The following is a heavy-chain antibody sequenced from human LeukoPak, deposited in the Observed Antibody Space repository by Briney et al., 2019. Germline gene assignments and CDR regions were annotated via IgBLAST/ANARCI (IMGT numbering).Heavy chain of an antibody. J-gene: IGHJ3*01. V-gene: IGHV1-46*01. D-gene: IGHD1-26*01. CDR1: GYTFTSYY. Sequence: ASVKVSCKASGYTFTSYYMHWVRQAPGQGLEWMGIINPSGGGTSYAQKFQGRVTMTRDMSTSTVYMELSSLRSEDTAVYYCARGDGEGATIYAFDFWGQGTMVTVSS. CDR2: INPSGGGT. CDR3: ARGDGEGATIYAFDF.